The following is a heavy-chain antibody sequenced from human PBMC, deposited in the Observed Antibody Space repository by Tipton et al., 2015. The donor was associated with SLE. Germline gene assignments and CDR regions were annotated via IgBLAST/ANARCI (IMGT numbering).Heavy chain of an antibody. V-gene: IGHV4-59*11. CDR3: ASDLYEMGAFDI. J-gene: IGHJ3*02. CDR1: GGSISSHY. D-gene: IGHD5-24*01. Sequence: LRLSCTVSGGSISSHYWSWIRQPPGKGLEWIGYIYYSGSTNYNPSLKSRVTISVDTSKNQFSLKLNSVTAADTAVYYCASDLYEMGAFDIWGQGTMVTVSS. CDR2: IYYSGST.